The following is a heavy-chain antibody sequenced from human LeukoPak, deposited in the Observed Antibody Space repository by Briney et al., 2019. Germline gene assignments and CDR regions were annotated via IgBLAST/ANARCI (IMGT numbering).Heavy chain of an antibody. CDR3: AKDATEYSGSPYYFDY. D-gene: IGHD1-26*01. J-gene: IGHJ4*02. CDR2: LCGSGGIT. Sequence: GGSLTLSCAASGFTFSSYAMSWVRQAPGKGREWVSALCGSGGITYYADPVKGRFTTSRENSKNTLYLQMNSLRAEDTAVYYCAKDATEYSGSPYYFDYWGQGTLVTVSS. CDR1: GFTFSSYA. V-gene: IGHV3-23*01.